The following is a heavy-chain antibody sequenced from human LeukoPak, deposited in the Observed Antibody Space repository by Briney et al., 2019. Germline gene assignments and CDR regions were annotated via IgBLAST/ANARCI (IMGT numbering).Heavy chain of an antibody. D-gene: IGHD3-10*01. V-gene: IGHV4-39*07. CDR1: IGSISISSYY. CDR3: ATRITMTSGYNWFDP. J-gene: IGHJ5*02. Sequence: PSETLSLTCTVSIGSISISSYYWGSIRQPPGKGVEWIGSIYYSGSTYYNPSRNIRLTKSLDKSKNQSSLKLSSVTAADTAVYYCATRITMTSGYNWFDPWGQGTLVTVSS. CDR2: IYYSGST.